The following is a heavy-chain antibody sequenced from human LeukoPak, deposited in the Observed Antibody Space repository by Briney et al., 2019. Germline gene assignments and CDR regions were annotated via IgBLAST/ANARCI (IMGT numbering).Heavy chain of an antibody. D-gene: IGHD2-15*01. CDR1: GLAFSSSA. Sequence: GWSLTLSCPASGLAFSSSAMNWVRQTPGKGLGWLSYSSASSSYVYYADSVKGRFNITRDNAKSSLYLQINSLAAEDTAIYFCARGRDNAFDIWGQGTRVTVSS. CDR3: ARGRDNAFDI. V-gene: IGHV3-21*05. CDR2: SSASSSYV. J-gene: IGHJ3*02.